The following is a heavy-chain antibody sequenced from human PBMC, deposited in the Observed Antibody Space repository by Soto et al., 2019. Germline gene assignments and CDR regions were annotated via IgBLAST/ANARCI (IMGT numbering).Heavy chain of an antibody. J-gene: IGHJ6*02. D-gene: IGHD6-6*01. V-gene: IGHV3-53*01. CDR1: GFTVRSNY. Sequence: GGSLRLSCAASGFTVRSNYLSWVRHAPGQGLERVSVIYSGGSTYYADSVKGRFTISRDNPKNTLYLQMKSLSAEDTAVYYCASRDSSSSRGTSYYYYYGMDVWGQGT. CDR3: ASRDSSSSRGTSYYYYYGMDV. CDR2: IYSGGST.